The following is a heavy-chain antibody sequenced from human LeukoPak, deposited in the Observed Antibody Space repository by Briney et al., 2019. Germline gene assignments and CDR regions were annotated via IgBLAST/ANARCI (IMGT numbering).Heavy chain of an antibody. CDR2: INYARTT. D-gene: IGHD1-26*01. V-gene: IGHV4-39*01. CDR1: GDTITSSNNY. Sequence: PAETLSLTCTVSGDTITSSNNYCGWLRQALGKGLEWIGYINYARTTCYNPSLETRVAISVDTSKHQFSLKLTSVTAADTAVYYCERQGGGGRAFDIWGQGTMVTVSS. J-gene: IGHJ3*02. CDR3: ERQGGGGRAFDI.